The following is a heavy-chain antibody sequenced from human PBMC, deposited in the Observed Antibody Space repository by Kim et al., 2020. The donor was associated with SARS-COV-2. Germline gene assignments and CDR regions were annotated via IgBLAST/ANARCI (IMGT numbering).Heavy chain of an antibody. V-gene: IGHV6-1*01. CDR2: TYYRSKWYN. J-gene: IGHJ6*02. Sequence: SQTLSLTCAISGDSVSSNSAAWNWIRQSPSRGLEWLGRTYYRSKWYNDYAVSVKSRITINPDTSKNQFSLQLNSVTPEDTAAYDCARVVLWFGEGPGGLAYNYSGMDVWGQGTTVTVSS. D-gene: IGHD3-10*01. CDR1: GDSVSSNSAA. CDR3: ARVVLWFGEGPGGLAYNYSGMDV.